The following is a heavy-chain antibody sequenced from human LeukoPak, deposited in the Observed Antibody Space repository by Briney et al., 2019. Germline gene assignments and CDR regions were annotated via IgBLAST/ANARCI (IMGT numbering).Heavy chain of an antibody. J-gene: IGHJ4*02. D-gene: IGHD6-13*01. CDR3: AKTRPLDSSSWSHGDY. V-gene: IGHV3-23*01. CDR1: GFTFSSSA. CDR2: ISNNGGYT. Sequence: GGSLRLSCAASGFTFSSSAMSWVRQAPGKGLEWVSAISNNGGYTYYADSVKGRFTISRDNSKNTLYLQMNSLRAEDTAVYYCAKTRPLDSSSWSHGDYWGQGTLVTVSS.